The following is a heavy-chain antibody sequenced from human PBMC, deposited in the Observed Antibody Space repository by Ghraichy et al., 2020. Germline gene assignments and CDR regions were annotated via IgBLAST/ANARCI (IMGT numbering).Heavy chain of an antibody. V-gene: IGHV4-59*01. Sequence: SETLSLTCTVSGGSISSYYWSWIRQPPGKGLEWIGSIYYSGSTNYNPSLKSRVTISVDTSKNQFSLKLSSVTAADTAVYYCARVSYCGGDCYSPTTTFDYWAQGTLVTVSS. CDR2: IYYSGST. CDR1: GGSISSYY. D-gene: IGHD2-21*01. CDR3: ARVSYCGGDCYSPTTTFDY. J-gene: IGHJ4*02.